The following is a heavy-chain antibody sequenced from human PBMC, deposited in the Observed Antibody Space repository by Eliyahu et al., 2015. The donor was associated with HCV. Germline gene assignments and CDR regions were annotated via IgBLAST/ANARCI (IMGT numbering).Heavy chain of an antibody. Sequence: QVQLVQSGAAVKXPGASVKVSCKVSGYTLSELXMHWVRXAPGKGLEWMGGFDPEDVETVYAQKFQGRVNMTADTSTGIACMELSSLTSEDTAVYYCATNGFYFDYWGQGTLVTVSS. CDR3: ATNGFYFDY. J-gene: IGHJ4*02. CDR2: FDPEDVET. V-gene: IGHV1-24*01. D-gene: IGHD2-8*01. CDR1: GYTLSELX.